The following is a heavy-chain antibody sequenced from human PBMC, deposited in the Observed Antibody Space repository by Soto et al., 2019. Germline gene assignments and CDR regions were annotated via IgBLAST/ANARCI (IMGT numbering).Heavy chain of an antibody. J-gene: IGHJ4*02. CDR3: VGGDFDSYDGHGYLGRH. D-gene: IGHD3-22*01. CDR2: MNMDGNRI. V-gene: IGHV3-74*01. CDR1: GFTFSSYW. Sequence: PGGSLRLSCAASGFTFSSYWMHWVRQAPGKGLEWVSRMNMDGNRISYVDSVKGRCTISRDNAKNTFYMEMNSARVEDTAVYYCVGGDFDSYDGHGYLGRHWGQGSLVTVSA.